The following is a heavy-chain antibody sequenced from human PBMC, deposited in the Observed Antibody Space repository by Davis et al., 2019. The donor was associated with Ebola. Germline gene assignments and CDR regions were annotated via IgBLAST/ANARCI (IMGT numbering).Heavy chain of an antibody. Sequence: GESLKISCAASGFTFSSYSINWVRQAPGKGLEWVSSISSSGSYIYYADSVKGRFTISRDNSKNTLYLQMNSLRAEDTAVYYCAKVRSGRTRGYFDYWGQGTLVTVSS. CDR1: GFTFSSYS. CDR2: ISSSGSYI. J-gene: IGHJ4*02. CDR3: AKVRSGRTRGYFDY. V-gene: IGHV3-21*04. D-gene: IGHD3-3*01.